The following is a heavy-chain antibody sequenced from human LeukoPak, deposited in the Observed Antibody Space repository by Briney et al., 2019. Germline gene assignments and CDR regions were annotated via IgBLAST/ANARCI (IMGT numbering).Heavy chain of an antibody. V-gene: IGHV3-30*02. J-gene: IGHJ4*02. CDR1: GFTLSSYG. Sequence: GGSLRLSCAASGFTLSSYGMHWVRQAPGKGLEWVAFIRYDGNNKYYADSVKGRFTISRDNSKNTLYLQMNSLRAEDTAVYYCAKDPGNYYDSSGYYYFDYWGQGTLVTVSS. CDR3: AKDPGNYYDSSGYYYFDY. CDR2: IRYDGNNK. D-gene: IGHD3-22*01.